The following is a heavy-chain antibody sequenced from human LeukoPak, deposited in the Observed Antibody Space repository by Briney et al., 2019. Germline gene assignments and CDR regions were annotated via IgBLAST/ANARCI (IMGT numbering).Heavy chain of an antibody. CDR2: IYTGGNT. CDR1: GFTVDSNY. CDR3: ARAEWELLWGSFDY. D-gene: IGHD1-26*01. J-gene: IGHJ4*02. Sequence: GGSLRLFCAASGFTVDSNYLSWVRQAPGKGLEWVSTIYTGGNTYYAASVKGRFTISRDNSKNTLYLQMNSLRAEDTAVYYCARAEWELLWGSFDYWGQGTLVTVSS. V-gene: IGHV3-53*01.